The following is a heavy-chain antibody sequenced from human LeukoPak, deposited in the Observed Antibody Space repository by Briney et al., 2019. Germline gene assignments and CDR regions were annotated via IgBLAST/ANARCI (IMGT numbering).Heavy chain of an antibody. D-gene: IGHD5/OR15-5a*01. J-gene: IGHJ5*02. CDR3: ARVVVSTTNRFDP. Sequence: GGSLRLSCAASGFMFTSYWMSWVRQAAGKGLEWVASINHDGSEKYYVDSVKGRFTISRDNAKNSLYLQMNSLRAEDTAVYHCARVVVSTTNRFDPWGQGNLVTVSS. V-gene: IGHV3-7*05. CDR1: GFMFTSYW. CDR2: INHDGSEK.